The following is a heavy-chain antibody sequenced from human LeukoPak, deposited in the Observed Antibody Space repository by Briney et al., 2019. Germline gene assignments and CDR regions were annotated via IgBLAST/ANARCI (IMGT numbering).Heavy chain of an antibody. V-gene: IGHV5-51*01. CDR1: GYSFTSYW. D-gene: IGHD3-10*01. Sequence: GESLKISCKGSGYSFTSYWIGWVRQMPGKGLELMGIIYPGDSDTRYSPSFQGQVTISADKSISTAYLQWSSLKASDTAMYYCARRYYYGSGSYYKNHFDYWGQGTLVTVSS. J-gene: IGHJ4*02. CDR3: ARRYYYGSGSYYKNHFDY. CDR2: IYPGDSDT.